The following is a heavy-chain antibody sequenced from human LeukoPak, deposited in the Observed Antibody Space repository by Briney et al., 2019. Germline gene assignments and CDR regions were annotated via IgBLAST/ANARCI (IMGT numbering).Heavy chain of an antibody. CDR1: GDSISSSNYF. J-gene: IGHJ6*02. D-gene: IGHD6-25*01. CDR2: IYHSWNT. V-gene: IGHV4-39*01. Sequence: SETLSPTCTVSGDSISSSNYFWGWIRQPPGKGLEWVGNIYHSWNTFYNPSLKSRVTISADTSKNQFSLKLTFVTVADTAVYYCARQLYSSATVWGQGTTVIVSS. CDR3: ARQLYSSATV.